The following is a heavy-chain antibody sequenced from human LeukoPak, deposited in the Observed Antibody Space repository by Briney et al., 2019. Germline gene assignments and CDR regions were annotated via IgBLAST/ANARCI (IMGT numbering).Heavy chain of an antibody. CDR2: INPNSGRT. D-gene: IGHD3-9*01. CDR1: GYTFNDYY. J-gene: IGHJ4*02. Sequence: GASVKVSCMTSGYTFNDYYLHWVRQAPGQGLEWMGWINPNSGRTNYPPKFQGRVTLTTDTSISTAYMELSSLISGDTALYYCARDSSDVLTGYYHFWGQGTLATVSS. V-gene: IGHV1-2*02. CDR3: ARDSSDVLTGYYHF.